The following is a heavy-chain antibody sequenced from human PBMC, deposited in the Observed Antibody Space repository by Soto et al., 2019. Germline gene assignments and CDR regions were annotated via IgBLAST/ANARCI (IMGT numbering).Heavy chain of an antibody. CDR1: GGSISSYY. D-gene: IGHD1-7*01. CDR3: AASFITGTTTTDY. J-gene: IGHJ4*02. Sequence: PSETLSLTCTVSGGSISSYYWSWIRQLPGKGLEWIGYIYYSGSTNYNPSLKSRVTISVDTSKNQFSLKLSSVTAADTAVYYCAASFITGTTTTDYWGQGTLVTVSS. CDR2: IYYSGST. V-gene: IGHV4-59*01.